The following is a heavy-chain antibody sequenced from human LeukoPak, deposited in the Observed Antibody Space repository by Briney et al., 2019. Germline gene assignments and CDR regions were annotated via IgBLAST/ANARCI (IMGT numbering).Heavy chain of an antibody. J-gene: IGHJ6*03. Sequence: GASVKVSCKASGYTFTGYYMHRVRQAPGQGLEWMGWISAYNGNTDYAQRVQGRVTMTTDTSTSTAYMELRSLRSDDTAVYYCARDRHIAAAVYYYYMDVWGKGTPVTVSS. CDR1: GYTFTGYY. D-gene: IGHD6-13*01. V-gene: IGHV1-18*04. CDR3: ARDRHIAAAVYYYYMDV. CDR2: ISAYNGNT.